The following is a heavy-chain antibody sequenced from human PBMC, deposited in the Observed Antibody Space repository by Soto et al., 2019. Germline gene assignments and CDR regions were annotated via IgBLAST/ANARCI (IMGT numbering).Heavy chain of an antibody. CDR1: GFTFSDYA. CDR2: ISGRAGDI. Sequence: EVQLVESGGGLVQPGGSLRLSCVVSGFTFSDYAMNWVRQAPGKGLEWVSYISGRAGDIRYADSVRGRFTISRDNANNLLYLQMSSLGDDDTAVYCCVRDHNWAFDYWGQGILVTVSS. CDR3: VRDHNWAFDY. D-gene: IGHD1-20*01. V-gene: IGHV3-48*02. J-gene: IGHJ4*02.